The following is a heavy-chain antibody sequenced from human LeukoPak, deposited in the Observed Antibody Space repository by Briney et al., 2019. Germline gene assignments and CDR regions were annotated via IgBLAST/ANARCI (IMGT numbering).Heavy chain of an antibody. CDR3: ARGNFGYCSSTSCYNYYGMDV. D-gene: IGHD2-2*02. Sequence: SETLSLTCAVYGGSFSSYYWSWIRQPPGKGLEWIGEINHSGSTNYNPSLKSRVTISVDTSKNQFSLKLSSVTAADTAVYYCARGNFGYCSSTSCYNYYGMDVWGQGTTVTVSS. CDR2: INHSGST. V-gene: IGHV4-34*01. J-gene: IGHJ6*02. CDR1: GGSFSSYY.